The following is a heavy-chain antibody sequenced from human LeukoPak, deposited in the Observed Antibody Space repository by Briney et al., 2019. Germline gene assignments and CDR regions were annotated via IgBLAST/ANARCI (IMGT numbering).Heavy chain of an antibody. CDR2: INHSGST. CDR1: GGSFSGYY. V-gene: IGHV4-34*01. Sequence: KASETVSLTCAVYGGSFSGYYWSWIRQPPGKGLEWLGEINHSGSTNDNPSLKSRLTISVDTSKNQFSLKLSSVTAADTAVYYCARGRYCSSTSCYQSHWGQGTLVTVSS. J-gene: IGHJ4*02. CDR3: ARGRYCSSTSCYQSH. D-gene: IGHD2-2*01.